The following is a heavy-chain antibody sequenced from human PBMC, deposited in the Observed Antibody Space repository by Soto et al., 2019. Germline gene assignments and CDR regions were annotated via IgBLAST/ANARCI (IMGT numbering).Heavy chain of an antibody. V-gene: IGHV3-73*01. Sequence: GGSLRLSCAASGFTFSGSAMHWVRQASGKGLEWVGRIRSKANSYATAYAASVKGRFTISRDDSKNTAYLQMNSLKTEDTAVYYCTRHRVLASCRGDCSSGDWYLDLWGRGTLVTVYS. J-gene: IGHJ2*01. CDR3: TRHRVLASCRGDCSSGDWYLDL. D-gene: IGHD2-21*02. CDR1: GFTFSGSA. CDR2: IRSKANSYAT.